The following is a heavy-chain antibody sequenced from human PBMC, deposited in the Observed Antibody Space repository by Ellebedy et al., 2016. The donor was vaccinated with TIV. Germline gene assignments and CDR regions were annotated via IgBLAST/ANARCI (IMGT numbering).Heavy chain of an antibody. CDR1: GDSISSDDYY. CDR3: ARGSVRTGEDI. Sequence: SETLSLXCTVSGDSISSDDYYWTWIRQHPGKGLEWIGYIYYSGSTYYNPSLKSRVNISVDTSKNHFSLKLSFVTAADTAVYYCARGSVRTGEDIWGQGTLVTVSS. J-gene: IGHJ4*02. V-gene: IGHV4-31*03. CDR2: IYYSGST. D-gene: IGHD7-27*01.